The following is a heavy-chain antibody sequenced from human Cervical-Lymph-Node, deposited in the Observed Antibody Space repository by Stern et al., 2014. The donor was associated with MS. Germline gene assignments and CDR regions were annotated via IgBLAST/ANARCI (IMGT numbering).Heavy chain of an antibody. CDR2: IYNSGST. CDR3: ARSSTVTPNAFDI. V-gene: IGHV4-30-2*01. D-gene: IGHD4-17*01. Sequence: VQMVESGSGLVKPSKTLSLTCAVSGGSISSGGYYWSWIRQAQGKGLEWIGYIYNSGSTYYNPYIKSRVTISVDRYKNQFFLKLISVTAADTAVYYCARSSTVTPNAFDIWAKGQWSPSLQ. J-gene: IGHJ3*02. CDR1: GGSISSGGYY.